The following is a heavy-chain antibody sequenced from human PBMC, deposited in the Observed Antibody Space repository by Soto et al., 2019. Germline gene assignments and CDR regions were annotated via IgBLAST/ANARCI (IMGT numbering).Heavy chain of an antibody. V-gene: IGHV3-23*01. J-gene: IGHJ6*02. Sequence: GGSLRLSCAASGFTFSSYAMSWVRQAPGKGLEWVSAITSGDSTYYADSVKGRFTISRDNSKNTLYLQMSSLSAEDTALYYAYGSHYGMDFWGQGTTVTVSS. CDR3: YGSHYGMDF. CDR2: ITSGDST. CDR1: GFTFSSYA. D-gene: IGHD3-16*01.